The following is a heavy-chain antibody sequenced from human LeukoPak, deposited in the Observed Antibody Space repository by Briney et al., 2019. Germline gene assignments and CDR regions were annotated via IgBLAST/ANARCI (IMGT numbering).Heavy chain of an antibody. CDR1: GDSVSSGGYS. V-gene: IGHV4-30-2*01. J-gene: IGHJ4*02. Sequence: SSETLSLTCAVSGDSVSSGGYSWSWIRQPPGKGLESIGYFYHRGSTYYNPSLQSRVTISVDRSKNQLSLKLTSVTAAETAVYYCARTQYCSATSCPHALDSWGQGILVIVSS. D-gene: IGHD2-2*01. CDR2: FYHRGST. CDR3: ARTQYCSATSCPHALDS.